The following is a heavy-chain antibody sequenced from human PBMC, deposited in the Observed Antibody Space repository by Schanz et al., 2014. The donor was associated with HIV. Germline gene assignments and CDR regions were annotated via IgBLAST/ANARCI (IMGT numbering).Heavy chain of an antibody. CDR3: ARTYTGDWSTGAD. V-gene: IGHV3-48*04. D-gene: IGHD2-21*02. CDR2: ISSTGSTI. J-gene: IGHJ4*02. Sequence: VHLVESGGGLVKPGRSLRLSCAVSGFTITSYGMSWVRQAPGKGLEWVSYISSTGSTIYYADSVKGRFSISRDNAKNSLYLQMNSLRSEDTAVYYCARTYTGDWSTGADWGQGTLVTVSS. CDR1: GFTITSYG.